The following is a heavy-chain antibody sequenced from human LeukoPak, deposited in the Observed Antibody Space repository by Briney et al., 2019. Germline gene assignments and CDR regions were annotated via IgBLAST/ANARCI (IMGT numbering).Heavy chain of an antibody. J-gene: IGHJ4*02. D-gene: IGHD6-13*01. CDR1: GGSIRSYY. CDR3: ARAGYSSSWYWPRSFDY. V-gene: IGHV4-59*01. Sequence: PSETLSLTCTVSGGSIRSYYWSWIRQPPGKGLECIGYIYYIGSTNYNPSLKSRVTISLDTSKSQFSLKLTSVTPADTAVYYCARAGYSSSWYWPRSFDYWGQGTLVTVSS. CDR2: IYYIGST.